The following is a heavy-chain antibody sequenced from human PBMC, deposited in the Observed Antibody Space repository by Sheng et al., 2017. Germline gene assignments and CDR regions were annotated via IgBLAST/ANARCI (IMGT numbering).Heavy chain of an antibody. CDR1: GFSFGTYW. CDR3: VQGNCGSDCYRR. D-gene: IGHD2-21*01. J-gene: IGHJ4*01. CDR2: INQDETKK. Sequence: VKLVESGGDLVQPGGSLRLSCAASGFSFGTYWMTWVRQAPGKGLEWVANINQDETKKNYVDSLKGRFSISRDNAKNSLYLQMNSLRADDTAAYYCVQGNCGSDCYRRWGHGTLVTVSS. V-gene: IGHV3-7*01.